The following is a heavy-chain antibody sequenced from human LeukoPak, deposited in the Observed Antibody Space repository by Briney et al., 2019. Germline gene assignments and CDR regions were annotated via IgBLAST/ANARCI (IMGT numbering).Heavy chain of an antibody. D-gene: IGHD6-13*01. V-gene: IGHV4-39*07. J-gene: IGHJ2*01. CDR1: GGSVSSSNYY. Sequence: SETLSLTCIVSGGSVSSSNYYWGWIRQPPGKGLEWIGSIYYSGSTYYNPSLKSRVTISVDTSKNRFSLKLSSVTAADTAVYYCARGRYSIHWYFDLWGRGTLVTVSS. CDR3: ARGRYSIHWYFDL. CDR2: IYYSGST.